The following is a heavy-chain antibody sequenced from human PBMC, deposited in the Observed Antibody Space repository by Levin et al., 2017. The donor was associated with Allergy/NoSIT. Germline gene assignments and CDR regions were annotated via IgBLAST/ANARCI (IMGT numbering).Heavy chain of an antibody. Sequence: SLKISCSASGFTLDDCVMYWVRQAPGKGLEWVSSISWNSGAIAYADSVKGRFTISRDNPKTSLFLQMNSLRPEDTALYYCAASGGHTYGGIDYWGQGTLVTVSS. V-gene: IGHV3-9*01. D-gene: IGHD5-18*01. J-gene: IGHJ4*02. CDR3: AASGGHTYGGIDY. CDR2: ISWNSGAI. CDR1: GFTLDDCV.